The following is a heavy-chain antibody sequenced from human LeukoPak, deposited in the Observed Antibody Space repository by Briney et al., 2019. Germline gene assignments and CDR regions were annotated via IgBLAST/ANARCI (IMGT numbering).Heavy chain of an antibody. CDR2: IKQDGSEK. CDR1: GFTFSNYW. V-gene: IGHV3-7*02. J-gene: IGHJ4*01. CDR3: ASQKNGASDY. Sequence: GGSLRLSCAASGFTFSNYWMSWVRQAPGKGLEWLTNIKQDGSEKYYVDSVKGRFTISRDNAKNSLYLQMNSLRAEDTAVYYCASQKNGASDYWGQGTLVTVYS. D-gene: IGHD1-1*01.